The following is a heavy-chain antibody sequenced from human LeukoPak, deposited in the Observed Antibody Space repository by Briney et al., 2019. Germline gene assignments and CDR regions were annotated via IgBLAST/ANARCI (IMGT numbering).Heavy chain of an antibody. Sequence: GASVKVSCKASGYTFTSYYMHWVRQAPRQGLEWMGIINPSGGSTSYALKFQGRVTMTRDMSTSTVYMELSSPRSEDTAVYYCARDRMGYSYVMIDYWGQGTLVTVSS. D-gene: IGHD5-18*01. V-gene: IGHV1-46*01. CDR2: INPSGGST. CDR3: ARDRMGYSYVMIDY. CDR1: GYTFTSYY. J-gene: IGHJ4*02.